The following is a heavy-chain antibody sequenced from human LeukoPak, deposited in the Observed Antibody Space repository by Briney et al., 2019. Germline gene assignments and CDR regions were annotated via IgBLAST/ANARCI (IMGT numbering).Heavy chain of an antibody. CDR1: GFTFSSYG. J-gene: IGHJ4*02. Sequence: GGSLRLACSASGFTFSSYGMPWVRQAPGKGLEWVAVISYDGSNKYYADSVKGRFTISRDNSKNTLYLQMNSLRVEDTAVYYCPRERNTAMALLFYYWGQGNLVTASS. CDR3: PRERNTAMALLFYY. V-gene: IGHV3-30*03. CDR2: ISYDGSNK. D-gene: IGHD5-18*01.